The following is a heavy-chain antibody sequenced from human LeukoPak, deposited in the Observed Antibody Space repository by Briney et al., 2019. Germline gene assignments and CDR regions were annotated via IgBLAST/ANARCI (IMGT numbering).Heavy chain of an antibody. CDR1: GFTFSSYS. D-gene: IGHD3-9*01. V-gene: IGHV3-21*01. Sequence: GGSLRLSCAASGFTFSSYSMNWARQAPGKGLEWVSSISSSSSYIYYADSVKGRFTISRDNAKNSLYLQMNSLRAEDTAVYYCARDFFDWLLSYYFYTVDVWGQGTTVTVSS. J-gene: IGHJ6*02. CDR3: ARDFFDWLLSYYFYTVDV. CDR2: ISSSSSYI.